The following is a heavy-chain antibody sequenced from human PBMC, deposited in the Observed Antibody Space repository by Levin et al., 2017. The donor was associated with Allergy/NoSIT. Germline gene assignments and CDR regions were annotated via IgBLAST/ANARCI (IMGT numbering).Heavy chain of an antibody. CDR2: IFYSGST. J-gene: IGHJ4*02. CDR3: ARGVARSVLPFDS. Sequence: SETLSLTCTVSGGSVSSGSYYWSWIRQPPGKGLEWIGYIFYSGSTRYNPSLKSRVTIFVDTSKNQFSLKLSSVSAADTAVYSCARGVARSVLPFDSCGQGPLVTVSS. V-gene: IGHV4-61*01. D-gene: IGHD2/OR15-2a*01. CDR1: GGSVSSGSYY.